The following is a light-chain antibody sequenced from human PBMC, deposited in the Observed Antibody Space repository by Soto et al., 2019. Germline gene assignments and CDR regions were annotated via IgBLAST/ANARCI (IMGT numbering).Light chain of an antibody. CDR2: GAS. CDR3: LQYGSSQT. V-gene: IGKV3-20*01. J-gene: IGKJ1*01. CDR1: QSVSSSY. Sequence: EIVLTQSPGTLSLSPGERATLSCRASQSVSSSYLAWYQQKPGQAPRLLIYGASSRATGIPDRFSGSGSGTDFTLTISRLEPEDFAVYYCLQYGSSQTFGQGTKVEIK.